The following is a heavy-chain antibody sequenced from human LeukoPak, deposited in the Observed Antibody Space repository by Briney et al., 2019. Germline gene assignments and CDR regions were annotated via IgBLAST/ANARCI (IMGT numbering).Heavy chain of an antibody. CDR3: ARSIAVAGKRALDY. D-gene: IGHD6-19*01. CDR2: INHSGST. Sequence: SETLSLTCAVYGGSFSSSYLSWIRQPPGKGLEWIGEINHSGSTNYNPSLKSRVTISVDTSKNQFSLKLSSVTAADTAVYYCARSIAVAGKRALDYWGQGTLVTVSS. CDR1: GGSFSSSY. J-gene: IGHJ4*02. V-gene: IGHV4-34*01.